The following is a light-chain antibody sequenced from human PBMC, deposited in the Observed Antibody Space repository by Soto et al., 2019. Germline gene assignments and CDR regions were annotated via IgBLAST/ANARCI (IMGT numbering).Light chain of an antibody. CDR1: SSDVGGYDY. Sequence: QSALTQPAFVSGSPGQSITISCTGTSSDVGGYDYVSWYQQHPGKAPRLMIYDVNNRPSGVSNRFSGSKSGNTASLTISGLQAEDEADYYCNSYSTSSTPLVFGGGTKVTVL. CDR2: DVN. J-gene: IGLJ2*01. V-gene: IGLV2-14*03. CDR3: NSYSTSSTPLV.